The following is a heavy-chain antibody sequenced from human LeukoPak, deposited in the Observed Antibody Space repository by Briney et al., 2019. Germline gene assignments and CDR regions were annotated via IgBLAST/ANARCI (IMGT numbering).Heavy chain of an antibody. CDR2: ISGSGGST. V-gene: IGHV3-23*01. J-gene: IGHJ5*02. CDR3: ARGNYDFWS. Sequence: GGSLRLSCAASGFTFSSYAMSWVRQAPGKGLEWVSAISGSGGSTYYADSVKGRFTISRDNAKSSLYLQMNSQRVEDTAVYYCARGNYDFWSWGQGTLVTVSS. D-gene: IGHD3-3*01. CDR1: GFTFSSYA.